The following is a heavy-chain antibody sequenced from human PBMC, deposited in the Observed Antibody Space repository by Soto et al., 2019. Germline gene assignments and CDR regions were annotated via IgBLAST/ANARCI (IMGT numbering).Heavy chain of an antibody. CDR3: AKDGGGYNYGYVMLDKYYYGMDV. CDR2: ISYDGANK. CDR1: GFTFSTYA. Sequence: QVQLVESGGGVVQPGRSLRLSCAASGFTFSTYAIHWVRQAPGKGLEWVAVISYDGANKYYAESVRGRFTISRDNSKNTLFLQMSSLRAEDTAVYYCAKDGGGYNYGYVMLDKYYYGMDVWGQGTTVTVSS. V-gene: IGHV3-30-3*01. D-gene: IGHD5-18*01. J-gene: IGHJ6*02.